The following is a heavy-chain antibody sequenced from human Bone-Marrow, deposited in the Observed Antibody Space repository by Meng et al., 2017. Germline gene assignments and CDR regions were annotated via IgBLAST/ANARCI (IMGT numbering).Heavy chain of an antibody. CDR2: IYYSGST. Sequence: SETLSLTCTVSGGSISSGGYYWSWIRQHPGKGLEWIGYIYYSGSTYYNPSLKSLVTISVDTSKNQFSLKLSSVTAADTAVYYCARVSTIFGVVIIRHPYYFDYWGQGTLVTVSS. CDR1: GGSISSGGYY. J-gene: IGHJ4*02. D-gene: IGHD3-3*01. V-gene: IGHV4-31*01. CDR3: ARVSTIFGVVIIRHPYYFDY.